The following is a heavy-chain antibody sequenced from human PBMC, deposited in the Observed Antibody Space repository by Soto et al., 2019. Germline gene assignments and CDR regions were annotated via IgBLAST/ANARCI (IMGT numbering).Heavy chain of an antibody. CDR1: GFTFSSYA. Sequence: GGSLRLSCAASGFTFSSYAMSWVRQAPGKGLEWVSAISGSGGSTYYADSVKGRFTISRDNSKNTLYLQMNSLRAEDTAVYYCAKEPLYYDFWSGLPYYFVYWGQVSLVTVSS. V-gene: IGHV3-23*01. CDR2: ISGSGGST. J-gene: IGHJ4*02. D-gene: IGHD3-3*01. CDR3: AKEPLYYDFWSGLPYYFVY.